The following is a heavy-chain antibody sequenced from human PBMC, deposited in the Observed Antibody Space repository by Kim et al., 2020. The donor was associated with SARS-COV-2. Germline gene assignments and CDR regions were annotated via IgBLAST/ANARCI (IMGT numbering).Heavy chain of an antibody. J-gene: IGHJ6*02. CDR2: MNPNSGNT. V-gene: IGHV1-8*01. CDR3: ARGLDTAMVFYYYYGMDV. Sequence: ASVKVSCKASGYTFTSYDINWVRQATGQGLEWMGWMNPNSGNTGYAQKFQGRVTMTRNTSISTAYMELSSLRSEDTAVYYCARGLDTAMVFYYYYGMDVWGQGTTVTVSS. D-gene: IGHD5-18*01. CDR1: GYTFTSYD.